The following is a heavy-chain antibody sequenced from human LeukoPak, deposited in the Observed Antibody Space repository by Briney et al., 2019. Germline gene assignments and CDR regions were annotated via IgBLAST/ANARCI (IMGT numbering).Heavy chain of an antibody. J-gene: IGHJ4*02. Sequence: PGGSLRLSRAASGFTFSSYDMHWVRQATGKGLEWVSAIGTAGDTYYPGSVKGRFTISRENAKNSLYLQMNSLRAGDTAVYYCARAPYGSGSLDYWGQGTLVTVSS. CDR1: GFTFSSYD. D-gene: IGHD3-10*01. CDR3: ARAPYGSGSLDY. V-gene: IGHV3-13*01. CDR2: IGTAGDT.